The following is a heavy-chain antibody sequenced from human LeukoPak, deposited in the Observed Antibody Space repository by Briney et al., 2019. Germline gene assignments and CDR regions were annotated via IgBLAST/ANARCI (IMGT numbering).Heavy chain of an antibody. CDR1: GGSFSGYY. D-gene: IGHD4-17*01. J-gene: IGHJ4*02. CDR3: AREGGSTVTTDY. CDR2: IHHSGNT. Sequence: SETLSLTCAVYGGSFSGYYWSWIRQDPGKGLEYIGYIHHSGNTFSNPSLKSRVSISLDTSKNQFSLNLTSVTAADTAVYFCAREGGSTVTTDYWGQGTLVTVSS. V-gene: IGHV4-34*09.